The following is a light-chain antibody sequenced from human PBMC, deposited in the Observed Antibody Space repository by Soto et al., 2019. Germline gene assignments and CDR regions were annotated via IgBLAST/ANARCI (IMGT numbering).Light chain of an antibody. CDR3: QKYNGAPLT. CDR2: DAS. CDR1: QGINIY. Sequence: DIQMTQSPSSLSASVGDRVTITCRASQGINIYLAWYKQKAGKVPKLLIYDASTLQSGVPSRFSGSGSGTDFTLPISGLQPEDVATYYCQKYNGAPLTFGGGTKVEIK. J-gene: IGKJ4*01. V-gene: IGKV1-27*01.